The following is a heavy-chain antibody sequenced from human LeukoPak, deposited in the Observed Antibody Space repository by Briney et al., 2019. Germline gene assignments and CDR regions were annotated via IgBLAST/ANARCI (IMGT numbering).Heavy chain of an antibody. CDR3: ARGSYYDSSGYYDYFDY. Sequence: SVKASCQASGGTFSSYAISWVRQAPGQGLEWMGRIIPIFGTANYAQKFQGRVTITTDESTSTAYMELSSLRSEDTAVYYCARGSYYDSSGYYDYFDYWGQGTLVTVSS. V-gene: IGHV1-69*05. CDR2: IIPIFGTA. CDR1: GGTFSSYA. D-gene: IGHD3-22*01. J-gene: IGHJ4*02.